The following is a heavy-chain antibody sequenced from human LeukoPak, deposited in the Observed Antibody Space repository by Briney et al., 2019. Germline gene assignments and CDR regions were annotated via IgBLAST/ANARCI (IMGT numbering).Heavy chain of an antibody. CDR2: MNTNSGNT. CDR3: ARVFAYYYDSSGYYRNWGSESRHDY. D-gene: IGHD3-22*01. Sequence: ASVKVSCKTSGYTFTSYDINWVRQATGQGLEWMGVMNTNSGNTGYAQRFRGRVTITRNTSISTAYMELSSLRSEDTAVYYCARVFAYYYDSSGYYRNWGSESRHDYWGQGTLVTVSS. CDR1: GYTFTSYD. J-gene: IGHJ4*02. V-gene: IGHV1-8*03.